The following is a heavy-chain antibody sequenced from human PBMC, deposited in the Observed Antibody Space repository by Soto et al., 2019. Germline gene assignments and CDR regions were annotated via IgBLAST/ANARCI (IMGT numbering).Heavy chain of an antibody. Sequence: DVQLVESGGGLVRPGGSLRLSCVASGFTFSGYWIHWVRQVPGRGLVWVSHITEHGSPFSYADSVKGRFTISRDNAKNTVYLQMNGLRIEDTAVYYCARGGVGSLDYWGQGTVVIVSS. CDR3: ARGGVGSLDY. V-gene: IGHV3-74*01. CDR1: GFTFSGYW. D-gene: IGHD2-2*03. CDR2: ITEHGSPF. J-gene: IGHJ4*02.